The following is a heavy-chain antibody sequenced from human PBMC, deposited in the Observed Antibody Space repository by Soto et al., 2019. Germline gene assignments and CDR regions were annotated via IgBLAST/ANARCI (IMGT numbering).Heavy chain of an antibody. CDR3: VQARGPFGDGRERGDY. CDR2: ISYDGINK. V-gene: IGHV3-30*18. Sequence: QVHLVESGGGVVQPGRSLRLSCAASGFIFSSCGMHWVRQAPGKGLEWVAVISYDGINKYYGDSVKGRFAISRDNSKNTLYLQMNSLSADDTAVYYCVQARGPFGDGRERGDYWGQGTLVAVSS. CDR1: GFIFSSCG. D-gene: IGHD3-16*01. J-gene: IGHJ4*02.